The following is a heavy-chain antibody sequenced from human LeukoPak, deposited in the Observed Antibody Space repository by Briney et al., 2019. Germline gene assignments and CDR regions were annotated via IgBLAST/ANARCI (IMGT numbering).Heavy chain of an antibody. CDR1: GFTFADYA. D-gene: IGHD5-24*01. CDR2: ITSKTFGATK. J-gene: IGHJ4*02. V-gene: IGHV3-49*04. Sequence: PGGSLRLSCSTSGFTFADYAINWVRQAPGKGLEWVGHITSKTFGATKKYAASVTGRFTISRDDSESIAYLQMTSLKTEDTGVYFCTRGEDAYKGTSIWGQGTLVTVSS. CDR3: TRGEDAYKGTSI.